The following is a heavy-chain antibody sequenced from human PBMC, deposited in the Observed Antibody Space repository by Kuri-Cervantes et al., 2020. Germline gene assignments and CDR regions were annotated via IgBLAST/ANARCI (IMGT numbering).Heavy chain of an antibody. Sequence: GESLKISCAASGFTFSDYSMNWVRQAPGKGLEWVSSISRTSSFIYYAGSLKGRFTISRDDANNSLYLQMNSLRTEDTGVYYCARVGAAADLNYWGQGTLVTVSS. CDR3: ARVGAAADLNY. J-gene: IGHJ4*02. CDR1: GFTFSDYS. D-gene: IGHD6-13*01. CDR2: ISRTSSFI. V-gene: IGHV3-21*01.